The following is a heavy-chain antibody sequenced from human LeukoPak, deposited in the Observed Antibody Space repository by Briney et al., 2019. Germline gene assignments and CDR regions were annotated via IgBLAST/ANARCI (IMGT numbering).Heavy chain of an antibody. Sequence: GGSLRLSCAASGFTFDDYAMHWVRQTPGKGLEWVSLISWDGGSTYFADSVKGRFTISRDNSKNSLYLQMNSLRPEDSALYYYAKDVHSSSSGLGYWGQGTLVTVSS. D-gene: IGHD6-6*01. V-gene: IGHV3-43D*04. CDR1: GFTFDDYA. CDR3: AKDVHSSSSGLGY. J-gene: IGHJ4*02. CDR2: ISWDGGST.